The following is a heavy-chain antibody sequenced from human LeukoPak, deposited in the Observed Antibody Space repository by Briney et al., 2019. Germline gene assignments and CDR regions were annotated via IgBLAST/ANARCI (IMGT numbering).Heavy chain of an antibody. CDR2: IYSGGST. Sequence: GGSLRLSCAVSGFTVSSNYMSCVRHAPGNGLEWASVIYSGGSTYYAASVKGRFTFSRDNSKNPLYLQMNSLRAEDTAVYYRARECTSCWRPFDYWGQPTLLTVCS. D-gene: IGHD2-2*01. CDR3: ARECTSCWRPFDY. V-gene: IGHV3-53*01. J-gene: IGHJ4*02. CDR1: GFTVSSNY.